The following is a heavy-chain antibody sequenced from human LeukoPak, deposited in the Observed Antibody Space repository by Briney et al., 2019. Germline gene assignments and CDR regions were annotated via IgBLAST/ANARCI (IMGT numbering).Heavy chain of an antibody. CDR1: GRSFSGYY. V-gene: IGHV4-34*01. J-gene: IGHJ6*03. D-gene: IGHD6-13*01. CDR2: INHSGST. Sequence: PSETLSLTCAVYGRSFSGYYWSWIRQPPGKGLEWIGEINHSGSTNYNPSLKSRVTISVDTSKNQFSLKLSSVTAADTAVYYCARVVSSSWNPNYYYYYMDVWGKGTTVTVSS. CDR3: ARVVSSSWNPNYYYYYMDV.